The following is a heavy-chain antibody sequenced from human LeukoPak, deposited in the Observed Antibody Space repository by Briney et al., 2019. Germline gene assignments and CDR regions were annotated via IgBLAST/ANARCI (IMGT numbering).Heavy chain of an antibody. Sequence: GGSLRLSCAASGFSFSSYAMHWVRQAPGKGLEWVSSISSSSSYIYYADSMKGRFTISRDNAKNSLYLQMNSLRADDTAVYYCARETYCSGGSCYKGNAFDIWGQGTMVTVSS. CDR3: ARETYCSGGSCYKGNAFDI. V-gene: IGHV3-21*01. CDR1: GFSFSSYA. D-gene: IGHD2-15*01. CDR2: ISSSSSYI. J-gene: IGHJ3*02.